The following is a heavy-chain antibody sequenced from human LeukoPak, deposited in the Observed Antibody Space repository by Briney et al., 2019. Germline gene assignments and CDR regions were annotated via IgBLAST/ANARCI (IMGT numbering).Heavy chain of an antibody. Sequence: SETLSLTCTVSGGSISSGSYYWRWIRQPAGKGLEWIGRIYTSGSTNYNPSLKSRVTISVDTSKNQFSLKLSSVTAADTAVYYCARDGFDLLEQLTTFDYYYYYMDVWGKGTTVTVSS. CDR3: ARDGFDLLEQLTTFDYYYYYMDV. V-gene: IGHV4-61*02. CDR1: GGSISSGSYY. D-gene: IGHD6-13*01. J-gene: IGHJ6*03. CDR2: IYTSGST.